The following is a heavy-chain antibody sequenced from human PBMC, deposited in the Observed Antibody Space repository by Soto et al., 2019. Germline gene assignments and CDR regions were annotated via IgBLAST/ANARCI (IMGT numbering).Heavy chain of an antibody. D-gene: IGHD6-13*01. J-gene: IGHJ1*01. CDR3: VKDFSPGIAFSEYFQH. V-gene: IGHV3-23*01. CDR1: GFTFSSSA. CDR2: ISGSGGST. Sequence: HPGGSLRLCSAASGFTFSSSAMSWVCQAPGKGLEWVSAISGSGGSTYYADSVKGRFTISRDNSKNTLYLQMNSLRAEDTAVYYCVKDFSPGIAFSEYFQHWGQGTLVTVSS.